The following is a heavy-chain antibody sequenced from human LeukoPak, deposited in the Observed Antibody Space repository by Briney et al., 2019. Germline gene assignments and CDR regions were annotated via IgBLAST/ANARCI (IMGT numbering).Heavy chain of an antibody. CDR3: ARDLITDYGDYAGYFDY. V-gene: IGHV3-23*01. CDR2: ISGSGGST. Sequence: PGGSLRLSCAASGFTLSSHTMNWVRQAPGKGLEWVSAISGSGGSTYYADSVKGRFTISRDNSKNTLYLQTNSLRAEDTAVYYCARDLITDYGDYAGYFDYWGQGTLVTVSS. CDR1: GFTLSSHT. J-gene: IGHJ4*02. D-gene: IGHD4-17*01.